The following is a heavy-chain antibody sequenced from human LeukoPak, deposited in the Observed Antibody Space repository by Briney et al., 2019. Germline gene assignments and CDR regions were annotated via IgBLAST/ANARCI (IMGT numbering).Heavy chain of an antibody. CDR3: AKGHSAHGTGFDY. Sequence: GGSLRLSCAASGLTFSRFAMSWVRQAPGKGLEWVSAISNSGDTTYYADSVKGRFTISRDNLKNTLYAQMNSLRVEDTAVYYCAKGHSAHGTGFDYWGQGTLVIVSS. CDR1: GLTFSRFA. CDR2: ISNSGDTT. V-gene: IGHV3-23*01. J-gene: IGHJ4*02. D-gene: IGHD1-1*01.